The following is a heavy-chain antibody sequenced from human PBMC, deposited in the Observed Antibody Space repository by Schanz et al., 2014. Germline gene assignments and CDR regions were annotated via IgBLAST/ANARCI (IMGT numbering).Heavy chain of an antibody. CDR2: VPFDGSQK. CDR3: ARKMKLGVYGGKGHDSLDI. D-gene: IGHD4-17*01. Sequence: VQLVESGGGLVQPGGSLRLSCAASGFTFSSYGMHWVRQAPGKGLEWVAFVPFDGSQKFYADSVTGRFTISRDNAKNTLYLQMNTLRAEDTAVYYCARKMKLGVYGGKGHDSLDIWGQGTMVTVSS. V-gene: IGHV3-30*19. J-gene: IGHJ3*02. CDR1: GFTFSSYG.